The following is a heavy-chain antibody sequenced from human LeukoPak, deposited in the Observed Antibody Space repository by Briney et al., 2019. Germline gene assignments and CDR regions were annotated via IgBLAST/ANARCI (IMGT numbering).Heavy chain of an antibody. CDR1: GFTFSSYS. J-gene: IGHJ6*03. Sequence: GGSLRLSCAASGFTFSSYSMNWVRQAPGKGLEWVSSISSSSSYIYYADSVKGRFTISRDNAKNSLYLQMNSLGAEDTAVYYCAREVGHMDIVLGDEGYYYYYMDVWGKGTTVTVSS. D-gene: IGHD2-8*02. V-gene: IGHV3-21*01. CDR3: AREVGHMDIVLGDEGYYYYYMDV. CDR2: ISSSSSYI.